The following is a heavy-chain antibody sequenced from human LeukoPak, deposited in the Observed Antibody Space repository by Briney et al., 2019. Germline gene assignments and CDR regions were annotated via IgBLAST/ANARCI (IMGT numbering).Heavy chain of an antibody. Sequence: GASVKVSCKASGYTFTSYGISWVRQAPGQGLEWMGWISAYNGNTNYAQKLQGRVTMTTDTSTSTAYMELRSLRSDDTAVYYCARDGDYGDYDGYNWFDPWGQGTLVTVSS. CDR2: ISAYNGNT. J-gene: IGHJ5*02. D-gene: IGHD4-17*01. CDR3: ARDGDYGDYDGYNWFDP. CDR1: GYTFTSYG. V-gene: IGHV1-18*01.